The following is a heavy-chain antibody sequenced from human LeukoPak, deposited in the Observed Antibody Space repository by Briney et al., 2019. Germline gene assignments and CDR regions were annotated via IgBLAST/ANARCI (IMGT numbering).Heavy chain of an antibody. J-gene: IGHJ4*02. V-gene: IGHV4-34*01. D-gene: IGHD3-10*02. CDR3: ARMFGELLFDY. Sequence: SETLSLTCAVYGGSFSGYYWSWIRQPPGKGLEWIGYIYHSGSTYYNPSLKSRVTISVDRSKNQFSLKLSSVTAADTAVYYCARMFGELLFDYWGQGTLVTVSS. CDR1: GGSFSGYY. CDR2: IYHSGST.